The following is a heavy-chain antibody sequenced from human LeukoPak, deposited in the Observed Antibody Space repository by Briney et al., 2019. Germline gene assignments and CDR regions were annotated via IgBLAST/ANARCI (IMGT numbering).Heavy chain of an antibody. Sequence: GGSLRLSCAASGFTFSSYGMNWVRQAPGKGLEWVSSISGSSSYIYYADSVKGRFTISRDNAKNSLYLQMNSLRAEDTAVYYCARELAGATTDFDYWGQGTLVTVSS. D-gene: IGHD1-26*01. V-gene: IGHV3-21*01. J-gene: IGHJ4*02. CDR3: ARELAGATTDFDY. CDR1: GFTFSSYG. CDR2: ISGSSSYI.